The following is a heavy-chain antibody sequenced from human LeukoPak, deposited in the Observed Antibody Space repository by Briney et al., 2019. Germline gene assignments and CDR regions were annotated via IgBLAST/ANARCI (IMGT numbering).Heavy chain of an antibody. CDR3: ASSPAYSSSWYAIDN. CDR2: IGTAGDT. CDR1: GFTFSNYD. V-gene: IGHV3-13*01. D-gene: IGHD6-13*01. Sequence: GGSLRLSCAASGFTFSNYDMHWVRQAAGKGLEWVSGIGTAGDTYYPASVKGRSTISRENAKNSLYLQMNSLSAGDTAVYYCASSPAYSSSWYAIDNRGQGTLVTVSS. J-gene: IGHJ4*02.